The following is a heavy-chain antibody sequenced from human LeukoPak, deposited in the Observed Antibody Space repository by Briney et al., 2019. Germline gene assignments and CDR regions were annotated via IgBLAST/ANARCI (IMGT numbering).Heavy chain of an antibody. Sequence: ALVKVSCKASGYTFTGYYMHWVRPAPGQGLEWMGWLNPNSGGTNYAQKFQGRVTMTRDTSISTAYMELSRLRSDDTAVYYCASDWGLSQLEYCSNTNCYMGAFDIWGQRTMVTVSS. CDR3: ASDWGLSQLEYCSNTNCYMGAFDI. D-gene: IGHD2-2*02. J-gene: IGHJ3*02. CDR1: GYTFTGYY. V-gene: IGHV1-2*02. CDR2: LNPNSGGT.